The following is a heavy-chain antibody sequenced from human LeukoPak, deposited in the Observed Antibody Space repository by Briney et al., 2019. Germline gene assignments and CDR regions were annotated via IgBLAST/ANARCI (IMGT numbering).Heavy chain of an antibody. Sequence: GGSLRLSCAASGFTFYDYGMSWVRQAPGKGLEWVSGINWYGGSTGYAGSVKGRFTISRDNAKNSLYLQMNSLRAEDTALYYCARYSSGWYFHYYYYMDVWGKGTTVTVSS. CDR1: GFTFYDYG. D-gene: IGHD6-19*01. CDR3: ARYSSGWYFHYYYYMDV. V-gene: IGHV3-20*04. J-gene: IGHJ6*03. CDR2: INWYGGST.